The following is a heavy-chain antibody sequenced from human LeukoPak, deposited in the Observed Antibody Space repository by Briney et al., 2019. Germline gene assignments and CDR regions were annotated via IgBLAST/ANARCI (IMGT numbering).Heavy chain of an antibody. Sequence: PSETLSLTCTVSSGSISSHYWSWIRQPPGKGLEWIGEINHSGSTNYNPSLKSRVTISVDTSKNQFSLKLSSVTAADTAVYYCASGPAIDYGDYGGPDYWGQGTLVTVSS. CDR1: SGSISSHY. CDR3: ASGPAIDYGDYGGPDY. CDR2: INHSGST. V-gene: IGHV4-34*01. J-gene: IGHJ4*02. D-gene: IGHD4-17*01.